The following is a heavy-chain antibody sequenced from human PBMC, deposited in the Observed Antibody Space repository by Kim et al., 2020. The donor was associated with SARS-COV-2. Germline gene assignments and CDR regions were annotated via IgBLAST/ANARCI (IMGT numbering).Heavy chain of an antibody. CDR2: IKSKTDGGTT. D-gene: IGHD3-22*01. V-gene: IGHV3-15*01. CDR3: TTNDYYDSSGYYLYFDY. Sequence: GGSLRLSCAASGFTFSNAWMSWVRQAPGKGLEWVGRIKSKTDGGTTDYAAPVKGRFTISRDDSKNTLYLQMNSLKTEDTAVYYCTTNDYYDSSGYYLYFDYWGQGTLVTVSS. J-gene: IGHJ4*02. CDR1: GFTFSNAW.